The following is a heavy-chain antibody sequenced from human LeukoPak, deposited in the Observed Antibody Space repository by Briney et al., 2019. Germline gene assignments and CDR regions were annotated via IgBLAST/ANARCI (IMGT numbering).Heavy chain of an antibody. CDR3: AKGRGAYYYYYMDV. CDR2: ISWNSGSI. J-gene: IGHJ6*03. Sequence: PGRSLRLSCAASGFTFDDYAMHWVRQAPGKGLEWVSGISWNSGSIGYADSVKGRLTISRDNAKNSLYLQMNSLRAEDTALYYCAKGRGAYYYYYMDVWGKGTTVTVSS. CDR1: GFTFDDYA. V-gene: IGHV3-9*01. D-gene: IGHD3-10*01.